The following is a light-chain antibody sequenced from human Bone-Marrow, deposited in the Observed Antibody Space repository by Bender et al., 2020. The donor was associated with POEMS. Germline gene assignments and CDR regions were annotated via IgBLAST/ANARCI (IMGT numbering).Light chain of an antibody. V-gene: IGLV1-40*01. J-gene: IGLJ1*01. CDR3: QSYDSSLSGYV. Sequence: QSVVTQPPSLSEAPRQRVTISCSGSSSNIGAGYDVHWYQQVPGTAPKVVIYDSTSRPSGVPDRFSGSKSGTSASLAITGLQAEDGADFYCQSYDSSLSGYVFGTGTKVTVL. CDR1: SSNIGAGYD. CDR2: DST.